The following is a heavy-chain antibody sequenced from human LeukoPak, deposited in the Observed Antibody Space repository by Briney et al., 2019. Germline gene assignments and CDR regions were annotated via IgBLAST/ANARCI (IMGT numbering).Heavy chain of an antibody. V-gene: IGHV4-61*02. CDR2: IYTSGST. CDR1: GGSISSGSYY. D-gene: IGHD1-26*01. Sequence: PSETLSLTCTVSGGSISSGSYYWSWIRQPAGKGLEWIGRIYTSGSTNYNPSLKSRVTISVDTSKNQFSLKLSSVTAADTAVYHCARGIGPVVGRFYYFDYWGQGTLVTVSS. CDR3: ARGIGPVVGRFYYFDY. J-gene: IGHJ4*02.